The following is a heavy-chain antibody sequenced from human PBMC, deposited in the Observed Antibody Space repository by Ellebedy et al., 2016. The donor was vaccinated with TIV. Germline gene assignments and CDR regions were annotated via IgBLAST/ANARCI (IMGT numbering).Heavy chain of an antibody. V-gene: IGHV3-7*01. CDR2: MRQDGGDK. Sequence: GGSLRLSCVASGFSFSSYWMTWVRQAPGKGLEWVANMRQDGGDKYYVDSVKGRFTISRDNAKTSLYLQMNSLRVDDTAMYYCASDGSYGDYLSPTHAFVMWGQGTLVSVSS. CDR1: GFSFSSYW. J-gene: IGHJ3*02. D-gene: IGHD4-17*01. CDR3: ASDGSYGDYLSPTHAFVM.